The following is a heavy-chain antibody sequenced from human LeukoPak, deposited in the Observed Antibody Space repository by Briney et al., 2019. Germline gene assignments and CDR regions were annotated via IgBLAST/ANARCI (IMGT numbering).Heavy chain of an antibody. CDR2: IDWDDDK. D-gene: IGHD2-21*02. V-gene: IGHV2-70*11. CDR1: GFSLSTIGMC. Sequence: SGPALVKPTQTLTLTCTFSGFSLSTIGMCVTWFRQPPGKALEWLARIDWDDDKWYNTSLKTRLTISKDTSKNLVVLTMTNMDPVDTATYYCARIQVTAGRFYFDFWGQGALVTVSS. CDR3: ARIQVTAGRFYFDF. J-gene: IGHJ4*02.